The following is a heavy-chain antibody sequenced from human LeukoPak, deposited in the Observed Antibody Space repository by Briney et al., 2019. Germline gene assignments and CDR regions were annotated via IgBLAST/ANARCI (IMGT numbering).Heavy chain of an antibody. J-gene: IGHJ4*02. Sequence: NRGGSLQISCQGSGSTFTSYWIGWVRQLPGKGLEWMGIIYPGDSATRYSPSFQGQVTISAHKSISTAYLKWSSLKASDSAMYYCARSCSSWYYFDYWGQGTLVTVSS. D-gene: IGHD6-13*01. V-gene: IGHV5-51*01. CDR3: ARSCSSWYYFDY. CDR2: IYPGDSAT. CDR1: GSTFTSYW.